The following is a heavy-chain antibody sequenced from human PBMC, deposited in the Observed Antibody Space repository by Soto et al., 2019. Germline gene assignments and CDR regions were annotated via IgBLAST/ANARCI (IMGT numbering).Heavy chain of an antibody. J-gene: IGHJ4*02. CDR3: TRGPPPSSVGTGAC. CDR1: GFVFEMYW. Sequence: GGSLRLSCAASGFVFEMYWMHWVRQTPGKGPEWVSRISDDGARTDYADSVKGRFTISRDNAKNSLYLQMNSLRAEDTAVYYCTRGPPPSSVGTGACWGRGALVTVSS. CDR2: ISDDGART. V-gene: IGHV3-74*01. D-gene: IGHD3-10*01.